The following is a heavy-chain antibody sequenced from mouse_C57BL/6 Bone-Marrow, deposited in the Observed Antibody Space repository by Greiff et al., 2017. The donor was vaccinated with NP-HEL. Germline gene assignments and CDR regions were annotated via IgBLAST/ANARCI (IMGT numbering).Heavy chain of an antibody. V-gene: IGHV3-6*01. J-gene: IGHJ2*01. D-gene: IGHD2-2*01. CDR3: ARGDMVKDCFDY. CDR1: GYSITSGYY. CDR2: ISYDGSN. Sequence: EVQLQQSGPGLVKPSQSLSLTCSVTGYSITSGYYWNWIRQLPGNQLEWMGYISYDGSNNYNPSLKNQISITRDTSKNQFFLKLNSVTTEDTATDYCARGDMVKDCFDYWGQGTTLTVSS.